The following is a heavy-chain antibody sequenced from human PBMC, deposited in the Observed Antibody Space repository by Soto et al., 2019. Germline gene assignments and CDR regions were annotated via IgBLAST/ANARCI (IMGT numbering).Heavy chain of an antibody. CDR3: ASGGITGTVRLDY. CDR2: IDAGNGNT. D-gene: IGHD1-20*01. V-gene: IGHV1-3*01. CDR1: GYTFTSYA. Sequence: ASVKVSCKASGYTFTSYAMHWVRQAPGQRLEWMGWIDAGNGNTKYSQKFQGRVTITRDTSASTAYMELSSLRSEDTAVYYCASGGITGTVRLDYWGQGTLVTVSS. J-gene: IGHJ4*02.